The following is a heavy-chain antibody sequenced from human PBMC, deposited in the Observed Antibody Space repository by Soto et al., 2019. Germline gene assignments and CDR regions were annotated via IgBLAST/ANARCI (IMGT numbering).Heavy chain of an antibody. D-gene: IGHD6-6*01. CDR2: ISDSGGSI. Sequence: EVQLLESGGGLVQPGESLTLSCAASGFTFSNYAMHWVRQAPGKGLNWVSTISDSGGSIYYIDSVRGRFTISRDSSKNTLYLQMNSLRVEDTAIYYCVKGGASYTSSSYAHWGRGILVTVSS. J-gene: IGHJ4*01. CDR1: GFTFSNYA. CDR3: VKGGASYTSSSYAH. V-gene: IGHV3-23*01.